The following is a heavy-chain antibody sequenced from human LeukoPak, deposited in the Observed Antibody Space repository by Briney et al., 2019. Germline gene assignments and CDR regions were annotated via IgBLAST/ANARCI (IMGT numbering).Heavy chain of an antibody. V-gene: IGHV3-30*18. J-gene: IGHJ4*02. D-gene: IGHD2-15*01. CDR2: ISYDGSNT. CDR1: GFTFSQYG. CDR3: AKAGAVVVVAAKYFDY. Sequence: GGSLRLSCSASGFTFSQYGMHWVRQAPGKGLEWVSTISYDGSNTFYGDSVKGRFTISRDNSKNTLYLQMNSLRAEDTAVYYCAKAGAVVVVAAKYFDYWGQGTLVTVSS.